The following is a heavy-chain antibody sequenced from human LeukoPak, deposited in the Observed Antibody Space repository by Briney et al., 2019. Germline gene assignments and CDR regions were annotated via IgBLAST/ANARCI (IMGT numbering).Heavy chain of an antibody. J-gene: IGHJ4*02. CDR3: ARDVFGSGSYPSGLAPDY. CDR1: GFTVSSNY. CDR2: IYSGGST. Sequence: PGGSLRLSCAASGFTVSSNYMSWVRQAPGKGLEWVSVIYSGGSTYYADTVKGRFTISRDNSKNTLYLQMNSLRAEDTAVYYCARDVFGSGSYPSGLAPDYWGQGTLVTVSS. V-gene: IGHV3-53*01. D-gene: IGHD3-10*01.